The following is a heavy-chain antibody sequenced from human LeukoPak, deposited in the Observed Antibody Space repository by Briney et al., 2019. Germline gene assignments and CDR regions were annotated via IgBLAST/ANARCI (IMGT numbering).Heavy chain of an antibody. D-gene: IGHD1-26*01. CDR2: RYPGDSDT. CDR3: ARHGIAGATRSSFDI. J-gene: IGHJ3*02. CDR1: GYSFTNYW. V-gene: IGHV5-51*01. Sequence: GESLKISCPGSGYSFTNYWIGWVRQMPGKGLEWMGIRYPGDSDTRYSPSFQGQLTISVDKSINTAYLHWSSLKASDSAIYYCARHGIAGATRSSFDIWGQGTMVTVSS.